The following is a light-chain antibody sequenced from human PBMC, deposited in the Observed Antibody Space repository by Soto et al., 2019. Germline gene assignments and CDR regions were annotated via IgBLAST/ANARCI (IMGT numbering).Light chain of an antibody. V-gene: IGLV2-14*03. J-gene: IGLJ1*01. CDR2: NVY. CDR1: SSDIGIYNF. CDR3: NSYTSASTYV. Sequence: QSALTQPASVSGSPGQSITIFCTGTSSDIGIYNFVSWYQQHPGKAPKLMIYNVYSRPSGVSSRFPGSKSGNTASLTISWLQAEDEADYYCNSYTSASTYVFGTGTKVTVL.